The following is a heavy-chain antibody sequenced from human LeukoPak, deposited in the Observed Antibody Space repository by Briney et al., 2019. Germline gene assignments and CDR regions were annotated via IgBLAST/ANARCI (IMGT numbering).Heavy chain of an antibody. D-gene: IGHD1-26*01. CDR1: GFSFSSYA. V-gene: IGHV3-30-3*01. CDR2: ISNDGSNK. J-gene: IGHJ4*02. Sequence: GGSLRLSCAASGFSFSSYAMHWVRQAPGKGLEWVALISNDGSNKYHADSVKGRFTISRDNAKNTLYLQMNGLRAEDTAVYYCARDPREWELPVDYWGQGTLVTVSS. CDR3: ARDPREWELPVDY.